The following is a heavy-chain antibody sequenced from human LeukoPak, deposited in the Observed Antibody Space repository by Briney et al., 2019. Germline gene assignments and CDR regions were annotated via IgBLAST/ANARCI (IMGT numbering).Heavy chain of an antibody. CDR2: IRYDGSNK. V-gene: IGHV3-30*02. CDR3: ARVLWDYDSSGYLDD. D-gene: IGHD3-22*01. J-gene: IGHJ4*02. CDR1: GFTFSSYG. Sequence: PGGSLRLSCAASGFTFSSYGMHWVRQAPGKGLEGVAFIRYDGSNKYYADSVKGRFTISRDNSKNTLYLQMNSLRGEDTAVYYCARVLWDYDSSGYLDDWGQGTLVTVSS.